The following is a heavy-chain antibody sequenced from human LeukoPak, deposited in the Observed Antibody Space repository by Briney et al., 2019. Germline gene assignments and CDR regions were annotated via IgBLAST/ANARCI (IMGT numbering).Heavy chain of an antibody. CDR3: ASPTYYDFWSGSADDY. V-gene: IGHV4-39*01. D-gene: IGHD3-3*01. CDR2: IYYSGST. Sequence: SETLSLTCTVPGGSISSSSYYWGWIRQPPGKGLEWIGSIYYSGSTYYNPSLKSRVTISVDTSKNQFSLKLSSVTAADTAAYYCASPTYYDFWSGSADDYWGQGTLVTVSS. J-gene: IGHJ4*02. CDR1: GGSISSSSYY.